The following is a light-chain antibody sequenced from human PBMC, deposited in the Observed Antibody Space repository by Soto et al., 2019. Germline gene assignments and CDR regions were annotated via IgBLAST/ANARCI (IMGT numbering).Light chain of an antibody. Sequence: EIVLTQSPATLSLSPGARATLSCRASQSISSYLAWYQQKPGQAPRLLIYDASNRATGIPARFSGSGSGTDFTLTISSLEPEDFAVYYCQLRSNWPPALTFGGGTKVEIK. J-gene: IGKJ4*01. CDR2: DAS. CDR3: QLRSNWPPALT. CDR1: QSISSY. V-gene: IGKV3-11*01.